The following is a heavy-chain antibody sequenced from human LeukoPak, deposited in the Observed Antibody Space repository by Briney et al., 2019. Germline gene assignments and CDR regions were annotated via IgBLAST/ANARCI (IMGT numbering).Heavy chain of an antibody. D-gene: IGHD3-10*01. J-gene: IGHJ4*02. CDR2: ISSSSSYI. CDR3: ARDRGIGGGFDY. Sequence: PGGSLRLSCAASGFTFSSYSMNWVRQAPGKGLEWVSSISSSSSYIYYADSVKGRFTISRDNAKNSLYLQMNSLRAEDTAVYYCARDRGIGGGFDYWGQGTLVTVSS. V-gene: IGHV3-21*01. CDR1: GFTFSSYS.